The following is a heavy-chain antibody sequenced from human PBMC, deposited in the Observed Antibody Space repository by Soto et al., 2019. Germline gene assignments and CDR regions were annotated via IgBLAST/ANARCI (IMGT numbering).Heavy chain of an antibody. CDR3: ARPNGDYGNWFDP. CDR1: GGSISSSSYY. V-gene: IGHV4-39*01. CDR2: IYYSGST. Sequence: QLQLQESGPGLVKPSETLSLTCTVSGGSISSSSYYWGWIRQPPGKGLEWIGSIYYSGSTYYNPSLKSRVTITVDSSKNQFSMKVSTVTAADTAVYYCARPNGDYGNWFDPWGQGTLVTVSS. J-gene: IGHJ5*02. D-gene: IGHD4-17*01.